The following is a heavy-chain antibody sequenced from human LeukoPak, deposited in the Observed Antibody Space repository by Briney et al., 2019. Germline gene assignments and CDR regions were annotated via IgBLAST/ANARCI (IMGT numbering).Heavy chain of an antibody. J-gene: IGHJ6*03. CDR3: ARVLKTYYYYYMDV. D-gene: IGHD3-9*01. CDR2: MNPNSGNT. CDR1: GYTFTSCD. V-gene: IGHV1-8*01. Sequence: GASVKVSCKASGYTFTSCDINWVRQATGQGLEWMGWMNPNSGNTGYAQKFQGRVTMTRNTSVSTAYMELSSLRSEDTAVYYCARVLKTYYYYYMDVWGKGTTVTVSS.